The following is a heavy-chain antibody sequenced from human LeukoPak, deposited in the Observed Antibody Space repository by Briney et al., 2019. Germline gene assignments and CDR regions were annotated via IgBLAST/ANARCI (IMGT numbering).Heavy chain of an antibody. CDR2: IYHSGST. CDR1: GGSISSGGYY. J-gene: IGHJ4*02. V-gene: IGHV4-30-2*01. CDR3: AREYSRVSVGATKSPPTGNFDY. Sequence: SETLSLTCTVSGGSISSGGYYWSWIRQPPGKGLEWIGYIYHSGSTYYNPSLKSRVTISVDRSKNQFSLKLSSVTAADTAVYYCAREYSRVSVGATKSPPTGNFDYWGQGTLVTVSS. D-gene: IGHD1-26*01.